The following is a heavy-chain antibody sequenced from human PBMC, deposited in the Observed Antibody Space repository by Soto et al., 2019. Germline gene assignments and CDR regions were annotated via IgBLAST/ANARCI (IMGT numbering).Heavy chain of an antibody. CDR1: GFIFENFG. CDR3: AKNQGVELVPLATVDWFDP. Sequence: PVGSLRLSCAASGFIFENFGMSWVRQAPGKGLEWISSISGSGFKKYYADSVKGRFTISRGNSKSTVYLELNNLSAEDTAVYHCAKNQGVELVPLATVDWFDPWGQGSVVTVSS. CDR2: ISGSGFKK. J-gene: IGHJ5*02. D-gene: IGHD1-26*01. V-gene: IGHV3-23*01.